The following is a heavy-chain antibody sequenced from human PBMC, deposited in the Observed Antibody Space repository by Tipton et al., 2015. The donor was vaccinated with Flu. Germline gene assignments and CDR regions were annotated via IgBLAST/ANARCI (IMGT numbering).Heavy chain of an antibody. CDR1: GFTFGSYG. CDR2: IWYDGTNI. D-gene: IGHD3-22*01. Sequence: SLRLSCAASGFTFGSYGMHRVRQAPGKGLECVAVIWYDGTNIYYANSVKGRFTISRENSKNTLYLQMDNLRGEDTGVYYCARGYDRPLDVWGQGTTVIVSS. CDR3: ARGYDRPLDV. V-gene: IGHV3-33*01. J-gene: IGHJ6*02.